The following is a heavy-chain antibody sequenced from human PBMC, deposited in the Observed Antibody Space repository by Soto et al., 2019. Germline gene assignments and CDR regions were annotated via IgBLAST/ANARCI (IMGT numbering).Heavy chain of an antibody. CDR3: ASPGAAAPGGP. CDR1: GGSFSGYY. J-gene: IGHJ5*02. CDR2: INHSGST. D-gene: IGHD6-13*01. V-gene: IGHV4-34*01. Sequence: SETLSLTGAVYGGSFSGYYWSWIRQPPGKGLEWIGEINHSGSTNYNPSLKRRVTISVDTSKNQFSLKLSSVTAADTAVYYCASPGAAAPGGPWGQGTLVTVSS.